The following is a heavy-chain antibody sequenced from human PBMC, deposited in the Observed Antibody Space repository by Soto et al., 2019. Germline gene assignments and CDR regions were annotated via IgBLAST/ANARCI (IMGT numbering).Heavy chain of an antibody. CDR2: INPSGGST. CDR1: GYTFTSYY. V-gene: IGHV1-46*01. CDR3: ARIIGYCRNNDCSWTFDI. J-gene: IGHJ3*02. D-gene: IGHD2-2*03. Sequence: ASVKVSCKASGYTFTSYYMHWVRQAPGQGLEWMGIINPSGGSTSYAQKFQGRVTMTRDTSTSTVYMELSSLRSEDTAMYYCARIIGYCRNNDCSWTFDIWGQGTTVTVSS.